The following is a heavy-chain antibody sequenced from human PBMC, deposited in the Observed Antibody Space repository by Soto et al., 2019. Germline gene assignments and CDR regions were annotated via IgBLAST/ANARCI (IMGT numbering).Heavy chain of an antibody. D-gene: IGHD5-18*01. CDR1: GGSISSGGYY. V-gene: IGHV4-30-2*01. CDR3: ARAVDTAMVTDMSNWFDP. CDR2: IYHSGST. Sequence: PSETLSLTCTVSGGSISSGGYYLSWIRQHPGKGLEWIGYIYHSGSTYYNPSLKSRVTISVDRSKNQFSLKLSSVTAADTAVYYCARAVDTAMVTDMSNWFDPWGQGTLVTSPQ. J-gene: IGHJ5*02.